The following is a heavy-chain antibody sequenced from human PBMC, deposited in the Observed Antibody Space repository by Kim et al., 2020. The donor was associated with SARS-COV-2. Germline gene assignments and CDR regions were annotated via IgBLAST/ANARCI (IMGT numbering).Heavy chain of an antibody. V-gene: IGHV4-34*01. D-gene: IGHD6-19*01. CDR1: GGSFSGYY. CDR2: INHSGST. J-gene: IGHJ4*02. CDR3: ARLVAGHFDY. Sequence: SETLSLTCAVYGGSFSGYYWSWIRQPPGKGLEWIGEINHSGSTNYNPSLKSRVTISVDTSKNQFSLKLSSVTAADTAVYYCARLVAGHFDYWGQGTLVTVSS.